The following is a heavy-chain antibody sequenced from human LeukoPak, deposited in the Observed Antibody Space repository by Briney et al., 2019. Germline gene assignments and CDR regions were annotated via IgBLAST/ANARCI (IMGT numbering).Heavy chain of an antibody. CDR2: ISGSGAGT. D-gene: IGHD6-13*01. J-gene: IGHJ4*02. CDR3: ATFPLYSTFGK. V-gene: IGHV3-23*01. Sequence: GGSLRLSCTTSGFTFSSYAMNWVRQAPGKGLEWVSAISGSGAGTYYADSVKGRFTISRDNSKNTLYLQMNSLRAEDTAVYYCATFPLYSTFGKWGQGTLVTVSS. CDR1: GFTFSSYA.